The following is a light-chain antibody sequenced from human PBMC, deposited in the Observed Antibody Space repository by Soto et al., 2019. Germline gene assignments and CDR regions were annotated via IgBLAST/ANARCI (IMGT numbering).Light chain of an antibody. CDR3: SSYTCSSLYV. V-gene: IGLV2-14*01. J-gene: IGLJ1*01. CDR2: EVS. Sequence: QSVLTQPASVSGSPGQSITISCTGTSSDVGGYNYVSWYQQHPGEAPKLMIYEVSNRPSGVSNRFSGSKSGNTASLTISGLQAEDEADYYCSSYTCSSLYVFGTGTKLTVL. CDR1: SSDVGGYNY.